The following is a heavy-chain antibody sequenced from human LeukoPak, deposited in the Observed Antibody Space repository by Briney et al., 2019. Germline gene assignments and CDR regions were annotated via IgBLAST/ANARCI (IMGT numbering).Heavy chain of an antibody. CDR3: ARDKVYYYDSSGYSYYWYFDL. CDR1: GFIFSSYS. CDR2: VSISSSYI. Sequence: GGSLRLSCAASGFIFSSYSMNWVRQAPGKGLEWVSFVSISSSYIYYADSVKGRFTISRDNAKNSLYLQMNSLRAEDTAVYYCARDKVYYYDSSGYSYYWYFDLWGRGTLVTVSS. D-gene: IGHD3-22*01. J-gene: IGHJ2*01. V-gene: IGHV3-21*01.